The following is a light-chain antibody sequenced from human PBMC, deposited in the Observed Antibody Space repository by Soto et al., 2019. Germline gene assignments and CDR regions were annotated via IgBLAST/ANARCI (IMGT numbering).Light chain of an antibody. CDR1: SSDIGASNY. CDR3: TSYTSSTTWV. Sequence: QSALTQPASVSGSPGQSITVSCTGTSSDIGASNYVSWYQQHPGKAPKLIISEVSNRPSGVSNRFSGSKSGSTASLTISGLQAEDEADYYCTSYTSSTTWVFGGGTKVTLL. CDR2: EVS. V-gene: IGLV2-14*01. J-gene: IGLJ3*02.